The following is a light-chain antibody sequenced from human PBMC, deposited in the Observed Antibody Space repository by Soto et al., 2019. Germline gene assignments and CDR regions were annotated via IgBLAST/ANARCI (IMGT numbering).Light chain of an antibody. CDR3: SSYTTSSTYV. Sequence: QSALTQPASVSGYPRQSITISCTGASSDVGAYNYVAWCQQHPGKGPKLLIYDVSNRPSGFSSRFSGSKSGNTASLTISGLRAEDEADYFCSSYTTSSTYVFGTGTKVTVL. V-gene: IGLV2-14*01. J-gene: IGLJ1*01. CDR1: SSDVGAYNY. CDR2: DVS.